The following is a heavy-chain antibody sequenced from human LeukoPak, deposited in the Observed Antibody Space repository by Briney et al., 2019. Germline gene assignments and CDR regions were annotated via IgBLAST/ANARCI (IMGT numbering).Heavy chain of an antibody. Sequence: GGSLRLSCAASGFTFSTYWMSWVRQAPGKGLEWVANIKQDGNDKYYVDSLKGRFTISRDNAKNSLYLQMNSLRAEDTAVYYCAKGTQRGNSGWGYFIDYWGQGTLVTVSS. V-gene: IGHV3-7*01. D-gene: IGHD3-10*01. CDR2: IKQDGNDK. CDR3: AKGTQRGNSGWGYFIDY. J-gene: IGHJ4*02. CDR1: GFTFSTYW.